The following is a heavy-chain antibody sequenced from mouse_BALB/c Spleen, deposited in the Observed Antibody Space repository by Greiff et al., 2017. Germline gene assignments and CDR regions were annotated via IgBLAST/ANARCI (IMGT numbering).Heavy chain of an antibody. J-gene: IGHJ4*01. CDR1: GDSITSGY. V-gene: IGHV3-8*02. CDR2: ISYSGST. CDR3: ARIYYDYDYYAMDY. Sequence: EVQLQESGPSLVKPSQTLSLTCSVTGDSITSGYWNWIRKFPGNKLEYMGYISYSGSTYYNPSLKSRISITRDTSKNQYYLQLNSVTTEDTATYYCARIYYDYDYYAMDYWGQGTSVTVSS. D-gene: IGHD2-4*01.